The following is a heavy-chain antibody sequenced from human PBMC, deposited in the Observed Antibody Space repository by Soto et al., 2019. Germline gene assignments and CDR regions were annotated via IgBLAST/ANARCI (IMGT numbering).Heavy chain of an antibody. CDR3: ARGFSGVPIY. Sequence: SETLSLTCTVSGGSISSGDYYWSWIRQPPGKGLEWIGEIYHSGSTNYNPSLNSRVTLSVDTSKNQFSLNLNSVTAADTAMYYCARGFSGVPIYWGQGMLVTVSS. V-gene: IGHV4-30-4*01. D-gene: IGHD3-10*01. J-gene: IGHJ4*02. CDR2: IYHSGST. CDR1: GGSISSGDYY.